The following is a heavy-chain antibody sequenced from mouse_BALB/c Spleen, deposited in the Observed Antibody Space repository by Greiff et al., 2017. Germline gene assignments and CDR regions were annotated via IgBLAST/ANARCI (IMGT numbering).Heavy chain of an antibody. CDR1: GFSLTGYG. Sequence: VMLVESGPGLVAPSQSLSITCTVSGFSLTGYGVNWVRQPPGKGLEWLGMIWGDGSTDYNSALKSRLSISKDNSKSQVFLKMNSLQTDDTARYYCAREGGYDGYYEAMDYWGQGTSVTVSS. D-gene: IGHD2-3*01. CDR2: IWGDGST. V-gene: IGHV2-6-7*01. CDR3: AREGGYDGYYEAMDY. J-gene: IGHJ4*01.